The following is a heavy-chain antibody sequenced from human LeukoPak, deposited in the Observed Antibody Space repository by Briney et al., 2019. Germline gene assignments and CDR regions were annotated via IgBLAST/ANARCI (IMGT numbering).Heavy chain of an antibody. Sequence: GGSLRLSCAASGFTFDDYGMSWVRQAPGKGLEWVSGITWNGGSTGYADSVKGRFTISRDNAKNSLYLQMNSLRDEDTASYYCARATSSSGYYYYYMDVWGKGTTVTVSS. J-gene: IGHJ6*03. CDR1: GFTFDDYG. CDR3: ARATSSSGYYYYYMDV. V-gene: IGHV3-20*04. CDR2: ITWNGGST. D-gene: IGHD6-6*01.